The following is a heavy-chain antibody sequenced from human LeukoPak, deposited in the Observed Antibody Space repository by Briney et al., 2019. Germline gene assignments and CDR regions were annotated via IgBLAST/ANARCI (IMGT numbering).Heavy chain of an antibody. Sequence: GASVKVSCKASGYTFTSYGISWVRQAPGQGLEWMGWISAYNSNSNYAQKLQGRVTMTTDTSTSTAYMELRSLRSDDTAVYYCARGPGIVVVPAARGFDYWGQGTLVTVSS. V-gene: IGHV1-18*01. J-gene: IGHJ4*02. CDR2: ISAYNSNS. CDR3: ARGPGIVVVPAARGFDY. CDR1: GYTFTSYG. D-gene: IGHD2-2*01.